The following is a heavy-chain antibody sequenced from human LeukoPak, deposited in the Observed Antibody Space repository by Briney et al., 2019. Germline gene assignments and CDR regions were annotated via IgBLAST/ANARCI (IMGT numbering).Heavy chain of an antibody. CDR1: GFTSDDYT. J-gene: IGHJ4*02. V-gene: IGHV3-43*01. D-gene: IGHD5-24*01. CDR2: ISWDCGST. CDR3: AKDLKPTITGPFDY. Sequence: GGSLRLSCALSGFTSDDYTMHWVRHAPGQGLGWVSLISWDCGSTYYAGSVKGRFTISRDNSKNSLYLQMNSLRTEDSALYYCAKDLKPTITGPFDYWGQGTLVTVSS.